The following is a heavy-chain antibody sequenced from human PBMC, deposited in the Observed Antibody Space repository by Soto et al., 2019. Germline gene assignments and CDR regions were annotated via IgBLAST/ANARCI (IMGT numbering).Heavy chain of an antibody. CDR1: GFTFSSYA. D-gene: IGHD2-21*02. Sequence: QPGGSLRLSCAASGFTFSSYAMSWVRQAPGKGLEWVSAISGSGGSTYYADSVKGRFTISRDNSKNTLYLQMNSLRAEDTAVYYCARDRYGGNSGHDAFDIWGQGTMVTVSS. CDR2: ISGSGGST. CDR3: ARDRYGGNSGHDAFDI. V-gene: IGHV3-23*01. J-gene: IGHJ3*02.